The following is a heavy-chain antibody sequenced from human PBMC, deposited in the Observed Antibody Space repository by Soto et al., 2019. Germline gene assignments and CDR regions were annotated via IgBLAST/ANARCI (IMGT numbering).Heavy chain of an antibody. D-gene: IGHD2-2*01. CDR1: GFTFSSYG. Sequence: GGSLRLSCAASGFTFSSYGMHWVRQAPGKGLEWVAVIWYDGSNKYYADSVKGRFTISRDNSKNTLYLQMNSLRAEDTAVYYCARARVPDRHVLVYGMDVWGQGTTVTV. CDR3: ARARVPDRHVLVYGMDV. J-gene: IGHJ6*02. V-gene: IGHV3-33*01. CDR2: IWYDGSNK.